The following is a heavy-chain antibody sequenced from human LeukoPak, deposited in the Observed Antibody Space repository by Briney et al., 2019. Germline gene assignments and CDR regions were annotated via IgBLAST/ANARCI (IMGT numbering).Heavy chain of an antibody. D-gene: IGHD3-22*01. Sequence: TASETLSLTCAVYGWSFSGYYWSWIRQPPGKGLEWVGEINHSGRTNYNPSLKSRVTISVDTSKNQFSPKLSSVTAADTAVYYCARRHYYDSSGYYRNWGQGTLVTVSS. CDR3: ARRHYYDSSGYYRN. J-gene: IGHJ4*02. CDR2: INHSGRT. V-gene: IGHV4-34*01. CDR1: GWSFSGYY.